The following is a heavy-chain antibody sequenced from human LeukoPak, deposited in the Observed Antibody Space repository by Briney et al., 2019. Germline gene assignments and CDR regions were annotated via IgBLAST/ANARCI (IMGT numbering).Heavy chain of an antibody. J-gene: IGHJ3*02. CDR3: AREGATGSYAFDI. CDR2: INPNSGGT. D-gene: IGHD1-26*01. CDR1: GYTFTGYY. Sequence: VKVSCKASGYTFTGYYMHWVRQAPGQGLKWMGWINPNSGGTNYAQKFQGRVTMTRDTSISTAYMELSRLRSDDTAVYYCAREGATGSYAFDIWGQGTMVTVSS. V-gene: IGHV1-2*02.